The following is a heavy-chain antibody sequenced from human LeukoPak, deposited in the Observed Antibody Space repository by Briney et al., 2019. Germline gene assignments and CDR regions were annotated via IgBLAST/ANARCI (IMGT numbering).Heavy chain of an antibody. V-gene: IGHV3-30*04. J-gene: IGHJ4*02. Sequence: PGGSLRLSCAASGFTFSSYAMHWVRQAPGKGLEWVAVISYDGSNKYYADSVKGRFTISRDNSKNTLYLQMNSLRAEDTAVYYCARAPLGGATSYYFDYWGQGTLVTVSS. D-gene: IGHD1-26*01. CDR1: GFTFSSYA. CDR2: ISYDGSNK. CDR3: ARAPLGGATSYYFDY.